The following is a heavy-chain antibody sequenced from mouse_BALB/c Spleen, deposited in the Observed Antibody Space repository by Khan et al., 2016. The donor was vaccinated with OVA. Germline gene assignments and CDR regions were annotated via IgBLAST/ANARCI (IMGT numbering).Heavy chain of an antibody. CDR2: INTYTGEP. V-gene: IGHV9-3-1*01. CDR3: ASGGYWYFDV. CDR1: GYTFTNYG. J-gene: IGHJ1*01. D-gene: IGHD1-1*02. Sequence: QIQLVQSGPELKKPGETVKISCKASGYTFTNYGMNWVKQAPGKGLKWMGWINTYTGEPTYADDFKGRFAFSLETSASTAYLQINNLKNEDTATYFCASGGYWYFDVWGAGTPVTVSS.